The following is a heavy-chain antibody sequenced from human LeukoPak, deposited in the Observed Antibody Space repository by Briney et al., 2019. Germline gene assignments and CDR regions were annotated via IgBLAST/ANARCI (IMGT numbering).Heavy chain of an antibody. D-gene: IGHD6-13*01. V-gene: IGHV3-9*01. Sequence: GGSLRLSCAASGFTFDDYAMHWVRQAPGKGLEWVSGISWNSGSIGYADSVKGRFTISRDNAKNSLYLQMNSLRAEDTAVYYCARGGSIAAAGTTDFDYWGQGTLVTVSS. CDR2: ISWNSGSI. J-gene: IGHJ4*02. CDR3: ARGGSIAAAGTTDFDY. CDR1: GFTFDDYA.